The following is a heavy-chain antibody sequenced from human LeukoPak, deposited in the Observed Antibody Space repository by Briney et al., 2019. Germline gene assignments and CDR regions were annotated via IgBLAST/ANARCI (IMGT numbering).Heavy chain of an antibody. J-gene: IGHJ4*02. V-gene: IGHV3-21*01. CDR3: ARDQQSWFSGSIDY. CDR2: ISSSSSFT. Sequence: GGSLRLSCAASGFTFSSYSMNWVRQAPGKGLEWVSSISSSSSFTYYADSVKGRFTISRDNAKNSLYLQMNSLRAEDTAVYFWARDQQSWFSGSIDYWGQGTLVTVSS. CDR1: GFTFSSYS. D-gene: IGHD3-10*01.